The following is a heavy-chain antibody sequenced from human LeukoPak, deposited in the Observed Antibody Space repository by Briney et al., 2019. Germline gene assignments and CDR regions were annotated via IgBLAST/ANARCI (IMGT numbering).Heavy chain of an antibody. CDR3: ARDRDRGYYDSRFDP. CDR1: GFTFSSYR. J-gene: IGHJ5*02. CDR2: IKQDGSER. Sequence: GGSLRLSCAASGFTFSSYRMSWVRQAPGKGLEWVANIKQDGSERYYVDSVRGRFTISRDNAKNSLYLQMNSLRAEDTAVYYCARDRDRGYYDSRFDPWGQGTLVTVSS. V-gene: IGHV3-7*01. D-gene: IGHD3-22*01.